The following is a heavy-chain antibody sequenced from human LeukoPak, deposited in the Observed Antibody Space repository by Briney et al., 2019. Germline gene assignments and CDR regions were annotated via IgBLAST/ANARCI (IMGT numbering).Heavy chain of an antibody. D-gene: IGHD3-10*01. CDR3: AKDPSLWFGELGY. CDR2: ISWNSGSI. J-gene: IGHJ4*02. Sequence: PGGSLRLSCAASGFTFDDYAMHWVRQAPGKGLEWVSGISWNSGSIGYADSVKGRFTISRDNSKNTLYLQMNSLRAEDTAVYYCAKDPSLWFGELGYWGQGTLVTVST. CDR1: GFTFDDYA. V-gene: IGHV3-9*01.